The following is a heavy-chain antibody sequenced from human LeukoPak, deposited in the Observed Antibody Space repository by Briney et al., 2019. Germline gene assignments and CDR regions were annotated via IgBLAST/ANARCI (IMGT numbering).Heavy chain of an antibody. D-gene: IGHD2-2*01. V-gene: IGHV3-21*01. CDR1: GFTFSPYS. Sequence: GGSLRLSCAVSGFTFSPYSMNWVRQAPGKGLEWVSSISSDSNYIYYADSVKGRFTSSRDNAKNSLYLQMNSPRAEDTAVYYCARGVYWEYCGITSCYGPRFDCWGQGTLVTVSS. J-gene: IGHJ4*02. CDR3: ARGVYWEYCGITSCYGPRFDC. CDR2: ISSDSNYI.